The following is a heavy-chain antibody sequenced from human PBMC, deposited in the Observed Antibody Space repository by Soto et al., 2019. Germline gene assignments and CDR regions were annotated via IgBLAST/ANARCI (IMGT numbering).Heavy chain of an antibody. J-gene: IGHJ4*02. V-gene: IGHV4-30-4*01. CDR2: ISYSGTT. CDR3: ATMGTPVTGLYYFDY. D-gene: IGHD4-17*01. CDR1: GGSISSGTYY. Sequence: SETLSLMCTVSGGSISSGTYYWSSNRQPPGKGLEWIGFISYSGTTHYSASLRSRVSISVDTSKNQFSLDLSSVTAADTAVYYCATMGTPVTGLYYFDYWGQGTLVT.